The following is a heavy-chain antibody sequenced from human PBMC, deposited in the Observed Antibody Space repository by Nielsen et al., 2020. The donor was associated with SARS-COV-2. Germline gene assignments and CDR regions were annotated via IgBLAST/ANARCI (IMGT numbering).Heavy chain of an antibody. J-gene: IGHJ4*02. D-gene: IGHD3-22*01. CDR1: GYTFTRYY. Sequence: SVKVSCQASGYTFTRYYIHWVRRAPGQGLEWMGIINPSGGSTSYAQKFQGRVTMTRDTSTSIVYMELSSLRSEDTAGYYCAREESTGYYRVFDYWGQGTLVTVSS. CDR3: AREESTGYYRVFDY. V-gene: IGHV1-46*01. CDR2: INPSGGST.